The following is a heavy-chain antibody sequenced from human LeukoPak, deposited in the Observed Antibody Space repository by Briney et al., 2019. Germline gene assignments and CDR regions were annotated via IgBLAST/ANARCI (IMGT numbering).Heavy chain of an antibody. D-gene: IGHD5-12*01. Sequence: GGSLRLSCAASGFTFSSYGMHWVRQAPGKGLEWVAFIRYDGSNKYYADSVKGRFTISRDNSKNTLYLQMNSLRAEDTAVYYCAQTQARPYDPALLWRQGTLVTVSS. V-gene: IGHV3-30*02. CDR3: AQTQARPYDPALL. CDR1: GFTFSSYG. J-gene: IGHJ4*02. CDR2: IRYDGSNK.